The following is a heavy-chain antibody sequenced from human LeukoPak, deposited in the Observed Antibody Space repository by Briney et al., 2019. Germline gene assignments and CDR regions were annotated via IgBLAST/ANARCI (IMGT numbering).Heavy chain of an antibody. Sequence: ASVKVSCKASGDTFTSYYMHWVRQAPGQGLEWMGIINPSGGSTSYAQKFQGRVTMTRDMSTSTVYMELSSLRSEDTAVYYCAREAITIFALVRTQTTKGPHRFDPWGQGTLVTVSS. D-gene: IGHD3-3*01. V-gene: IGHV1-46*01. CDR1: GDTFTSYY. J-gene: IGHJ5*02. CDR3: AREAITIFALVRTQTTKGPHRFDP. CDR2: INPSGGST.